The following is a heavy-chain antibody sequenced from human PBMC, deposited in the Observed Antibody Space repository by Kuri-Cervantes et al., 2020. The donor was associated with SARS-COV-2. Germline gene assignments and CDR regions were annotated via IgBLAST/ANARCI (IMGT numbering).Heavy chain of an antibody. D-gene: IGHD3-10*01. CDR2: VNHRGST. CDR3: ARAYGFLRYIYYMDV. Sequence: GSLRLSCAFYGESFSGYYWNWIRQSPGKGLEWIGEVNHRGSTNYNPSLKSRVTISVDTSSKQFSLHLGSVTAADTAVYYCARAYGFLRYIYYMDVWGRGTTVTSP. CDR1: GESFSGYY. V-gene: IGHV4-34*01. J-gene: IGHJ6*03.